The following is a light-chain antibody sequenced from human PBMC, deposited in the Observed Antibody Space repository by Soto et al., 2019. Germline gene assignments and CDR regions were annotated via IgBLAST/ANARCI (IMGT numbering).Light chain of an antibody. Sequence: EIVLTQSPGTLSLSPGERATLSCRASQSVSSSYLAWYQQKPGQAPRLLIYGESSRDTGIPDRFSGSGSGTDFTLTISRLEPEDFAVYYCEQYGSSPGYTFGQGTKLEIK. J-gene: IGKJ2*01. CDR2: GES. CDR1: QSVSSSY. CDR3: EQYGSSPGYT. V-gene: IGKV3-20*01.